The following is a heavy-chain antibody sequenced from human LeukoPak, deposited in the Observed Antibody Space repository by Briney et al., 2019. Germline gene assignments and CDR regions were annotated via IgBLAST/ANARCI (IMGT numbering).Heavy chain of an antibody. CDR3: AREFNSGGSPGY. J-gene: IGHJ4*02. Sequence: ASVKVSCKASGYTFTGYYMHWVRQAPGQGPEWMGWINPNSGGTNYAQKFQGRVTMTRDTSITTAYMELSSLRSDDTAVYYCAREFNSGGSPGYWGQGTLVTVSS. V-gene: IGHV1-2*02. CDR2: INPNSGGT. D-gene: IGHD2-15*01. CDR1: GYTFTGYY.